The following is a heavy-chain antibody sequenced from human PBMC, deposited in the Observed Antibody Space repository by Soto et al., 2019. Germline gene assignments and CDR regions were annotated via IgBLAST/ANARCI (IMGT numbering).Heavy chain of an antibody. J-gene: IGHJ6*02. CDR1: GFTFSSYA. D-gene: IGHD3-10*01. Sequence: EVQLLESGGGLVQPGGSLRLSCAASGFTFSSYAMSWVRQAPGKGLEWVSAISGSGGSTYYADSVKGRFTISRDNSKNTXXLXMXXLRAEDTAVYYCAKDWHYYGSGSRNYYYYYYGMDVWGQGTTVTVSS. CDR3: AKDWHYYGSGSRNYYYYYYGMDV. V-gene: IGHV3-23*01. CDR2: ISGSGGST.